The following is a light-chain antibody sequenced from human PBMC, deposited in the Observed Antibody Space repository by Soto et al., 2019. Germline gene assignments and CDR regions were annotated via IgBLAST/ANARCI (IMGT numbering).Light chain of an antibody. Sequence: QMTQSPSSLSASVGDRVTITCRASQIISSWLAWYQQKPGKAPKLLIFDAFSLESGVPSRFSGSRSGTEFTLTISSLQPDDYATYDCQQYNSYSPLTFGGATKVDIK. CDR3: QQYNSYSPLT. V-gene: IGKV1-5*01. CDR2: DAF. CDR1: QIISSW. J-gene: IGKJ4*01.